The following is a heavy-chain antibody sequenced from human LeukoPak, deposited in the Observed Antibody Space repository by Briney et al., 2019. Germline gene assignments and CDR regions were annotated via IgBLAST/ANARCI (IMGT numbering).Heavy chain of an antibody. CDR2: ISFNGST. D-gene: IGHD4-17*01. V-gene: IGHV4-59*01. J-gene: IGHJ4*02. CDR1: TASISNYY. CDR3: ARDGFSDGDGVFFFDY. Sequence: PSETLSLTCTVSTASISNYYWSWIRQPPGKGLEWIGNISFNGSTNYNPSLKSRVAISIDTSKNQFSLKVTSVTAADTAVYYCARDGFSDGDGVFFFDYWGQGTLVTVSS.